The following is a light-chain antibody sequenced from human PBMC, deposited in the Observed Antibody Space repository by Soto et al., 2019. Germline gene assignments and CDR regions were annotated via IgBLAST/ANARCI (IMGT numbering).Light chain of an antibody. J-gene: IGLJ2*01. CDR1: SNDVRSYNL. V-gene: IGLV2-23*03. CDR2: EGS. CDR3: CSYAGSSTFHVV. Sequence: QSALTQPASVSGSPGQSITISCTGTSNDVRSYNLVSWYQQHPGKAPKLMIYEGSKRPSRVSNRFSGSKSGNTASLTISGLQAEDEADYYCCSYAGSSTFHVVFGGGTKLTVL.